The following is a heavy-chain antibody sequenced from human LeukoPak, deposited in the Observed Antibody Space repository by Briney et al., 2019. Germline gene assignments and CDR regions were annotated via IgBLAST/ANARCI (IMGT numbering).Heavy chain of an antibody. V-gene: IGHV3-23*01. D-gene: IGHD3-10*01. J-gene: IGHJ6*03. CDR3: AKSYRGVVRGGSYYYYYMDV. CDR2: ISGSGGST. CDR1: GFTFSSYA. Sequence: GGSLRLSCAASGFTFSSYAMSWVRQAPGKGLEWVSAISGSGGSTYYADSVKGRFTISGDNSKNTLYLQMNSLRAEDTAVYYCAKSYRGVVRGGSYYYYYMDVWGKGTTVTVSS.